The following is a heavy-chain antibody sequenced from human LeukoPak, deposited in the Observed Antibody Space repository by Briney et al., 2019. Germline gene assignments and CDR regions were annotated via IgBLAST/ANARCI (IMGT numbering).Heavy chain of an antibody. D-gene: IGHD3-22*01. CDR3: ARDLGYGSTGFCHYFAY. CDR2: ISNTGTYI. V-gene: IGHV3-21*01. CDR1: GFTLSNYW. J-gene: IGHJ4*02. Sequence: GGSLRLSCAASGFTLSNYWMHWVRQAPGKGLEWVSSISNTGTYIYYVDSVKGRFTISRDNAKNSLYLQMNSLRAEDTAVYYCARDLGYGSTGFCHYFAYWGQGTLATVSS.